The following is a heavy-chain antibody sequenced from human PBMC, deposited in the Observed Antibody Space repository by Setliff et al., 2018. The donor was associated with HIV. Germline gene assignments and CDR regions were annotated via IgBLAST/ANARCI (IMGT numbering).Heavy chain of an antibody. CDR1: GGSFSGSY. CDR2: LNYDGVT. Sequence: PSETLSLTCAVYGGSFSGSYWSWIRQPPGKALEWIGELNYDGVTNHNPSLKSRVTISVEASKTRWSLKLNSVTAADTATYYCASRGIVVVTMSMPDEFFVHWGHGTLVTVSS. J-gene: IGHJ1*01. D-gene: IGHD2-21*02. CDR3: ASRGIVVVTMSMPDEFFVH. V-gene: IGHV4-34*01.